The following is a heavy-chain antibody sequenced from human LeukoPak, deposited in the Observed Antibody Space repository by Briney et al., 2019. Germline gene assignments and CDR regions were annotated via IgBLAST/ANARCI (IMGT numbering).Heavy chain of an antibody. CDR1: GFTFDDYA. Sequence: GGSLRLSCAASGFTFDDYAMHWVRHAPGKGLEWVSGISWNSGSIGYADSVKGRFTISRDNAKNPLYLQMNSLRAEDTALYYCAKDLQGSGRYYYGMDVWGQGTTVTVSS. CDR3: AKDLQGSGRYYYGMDV. V-gene: IGHV3-9*01. CDR2: ISWNSGSI. J-gene: IGHJ6*02. D-gene: IGHD3-10*01.